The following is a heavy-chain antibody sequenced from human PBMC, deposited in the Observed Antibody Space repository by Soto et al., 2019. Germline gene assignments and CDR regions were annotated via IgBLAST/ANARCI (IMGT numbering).Heavy chain of an antibody. CDR1: GYTFTSYY. J-gene: IGHJ3*02. CDR2: INPSGGST. CDR3: ARDFAKHDAFDI. D-gene: IGHD3-3*01. Sequence: TSVKVSCKASGYTFTSYYMHWVRQAHGQGLEWMGIINPSGGSTSYAQKFQGRVTMTRDTSTSTVYMELSSLRSEDTAVYYCARDFAKHDAFDIWGQRTMVTVSS. V-gene: IGHV1-46*01.